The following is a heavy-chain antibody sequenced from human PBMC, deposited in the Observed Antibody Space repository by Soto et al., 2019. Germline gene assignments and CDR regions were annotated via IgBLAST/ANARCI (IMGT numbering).Heavy chain of an antibody. Sequence: SLNGACKGAVYTFSGDYVHWVRQAPGQGLEWMGWINPNSGGTNYAQKFQGRVTMTRDTSISTAYMELSRLRSDDTAVYYCARVSAGGPDRTFDYRGQGTPVPVSS. CDR2: INPNSGGT. V-gene: IGHV1-2*02. J-gene: IGHJ4*02. D-gene: IGHD3-16*01. CDR1: VYTFSGDY. CDR3: ARVSAGGPDRTFDY.